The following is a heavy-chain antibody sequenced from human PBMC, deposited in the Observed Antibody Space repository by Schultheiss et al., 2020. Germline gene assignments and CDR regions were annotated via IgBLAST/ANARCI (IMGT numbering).Heavy chain of an antibody. CDR3: ARDARYCSGGSCYPGAFDY. Sequence: SETLSLTCTVSGGSISSYYWSWIRQPPGKGLEWIGYIYHSGSTYYNPSLRSRVIISVDKSKNQFSLKLSSVTAADTAVYYCARDARYCSGGSCYPGAFDYWGQGTLVTVSS. CDR1: GGSISSYY. CDR2: IYHSGST. J-gene: IGHJ4*02. V-gene: IGHV4-59*12. D-gene: IGHD2-15*01.